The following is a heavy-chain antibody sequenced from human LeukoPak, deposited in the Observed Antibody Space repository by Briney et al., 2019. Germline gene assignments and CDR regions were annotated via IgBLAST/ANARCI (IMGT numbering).Heavy chain of an antibody. J-gene: IGHJ4*02. CDR3: ARGAVSDGSEWGY. CDR2: ISYDGSNK. D-gene: IGHD3-10*01. CDR1: GFTFSSYA. V-gene: IGHV3-30-3*01. Sequence: HPGGSLRLSCAASGFTFSSYAMHWVRQAPGKGLEWVAVISYDGSNKYYADSVKGRFTISRDNSKNTLYLQMNSLRAEDTAVYYCARGAVSDGSEWGYWGQGTLVTVSS.